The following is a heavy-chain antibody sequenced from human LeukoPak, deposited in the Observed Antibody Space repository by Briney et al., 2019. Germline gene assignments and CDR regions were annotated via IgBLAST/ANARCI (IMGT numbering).Heavy chain of an antibody. CDR1: GYTFTDCY. Sequence: GASVKPSFNASGYTFTDCYIHWFRQAPGQGLEWMGWINPNNGDTNYAQKSQSSVTKTRATSISTAYRELSAVTADDTDVDGSARDGVGTYDCWGQGTLVTVSS. J-gene: IGHJ4*02. CDR3: ARDGVGTYDC. D-gene: IGHD1-26*01. V-gene: IGHV1-2*02. CDR2: INPNNGDT.